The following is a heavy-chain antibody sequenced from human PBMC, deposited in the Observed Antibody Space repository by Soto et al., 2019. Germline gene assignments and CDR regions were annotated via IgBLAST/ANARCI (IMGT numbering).Heavy chain of an antibody. V-gene: IGHV1-69*13. D-gene: IGHD6-13*01. CDR2: IIPIFGTA. Sequence: GASVKVSCKASGGTFSSYAISWVRQAPGQGLEWMGGIIPIFGTANYAQKFQGRVTITADESTSTAYMELSSLRSEDTAVYYCARGPPRTVAAGAHFDYWGQGTLVTVSS. CDR1: GGTFSSYA. J-gene: IGHJ4*02. CDR3: ARGPPRTVAAGAHFDY.